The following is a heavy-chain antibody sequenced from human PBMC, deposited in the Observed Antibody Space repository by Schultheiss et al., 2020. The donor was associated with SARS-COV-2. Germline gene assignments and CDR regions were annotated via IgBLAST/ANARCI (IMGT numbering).Heavy chain of an antibody. CDR3: VRWSGSGDYHDNWFDP. D-gene: IGHD3-22*01. J-gene: IGHJ5*02. CDR2: ISGDGVST. V-gene: IGHV3-23*01. Sequence: GESLKISCAGSGFTFRTYWMSWVRQAPGKGLEWVSFISGDGVSTFYADSVKGRATISRDISKNTLYLQVNSLRVDDTAMYYCVRWSGSGDYHDNWFDPWGEGALVTVSS. CDR1: GFTFRTYW.